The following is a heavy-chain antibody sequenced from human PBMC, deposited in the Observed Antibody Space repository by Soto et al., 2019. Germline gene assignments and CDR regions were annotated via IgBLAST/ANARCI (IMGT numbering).Heavy chain of an antibody. V-gene: IGHV4-30-4*01. J-gene: IGHJ3*02. Sequence: SETLSLTCAVSGGSISSDDYYWSWIRQPPGKGLEWIGYIYYSGSTYYNPSLKSRVTISVDTSKNQFSLKLSSVTAADTAVYYCARRKVGATAWVAFDIWGQGTMVTASS. D-gene: IGHD1-26*01. CDR3: ARRKVGATAWVAFDI. CDR2: IYYSGST. CDR1: GGSISSDDYY.